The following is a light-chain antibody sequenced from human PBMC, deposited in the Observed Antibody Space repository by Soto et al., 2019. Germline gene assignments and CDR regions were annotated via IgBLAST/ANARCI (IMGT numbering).Light chain of an antibody. V-gene: IGKV3-11*01. J-gene: IGKJ1*01. Sequence: ELGFTQSPAHLSSFASDRVTLSCRASQYINTRLAWYQQKPGQAPRLLIYQTSHRAGGVPSRFSASGSGTDFTLTISDVQPEDFALYYCHQRQSWPRTFGQGTKVDIK. CDR2: QTS. CDR3: HQRQSWPRT. CDR1: QYINTR.